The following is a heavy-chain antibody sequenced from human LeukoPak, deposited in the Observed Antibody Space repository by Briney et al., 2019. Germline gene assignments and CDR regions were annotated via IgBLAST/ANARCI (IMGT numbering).Heavy chain of an antibody. CDR3: ARTRDARYNWFDP. J-gene: IGHJ5*02. V-gene: IGHV1-18*01. CDR1: GYTFTSYG. Sequence: VASVKVFCKASGYTFTSYGISWVRQAPGQGLEWMGWISAYNGNTNYAQKLQGRVTMTTDTSTSTAYMELRSLRSDDTAVYYCARTRDARYNWFDPWGQGTLVTVSS. D-gene: IGHD2-2*01. CDR2: ISAYNGNT.